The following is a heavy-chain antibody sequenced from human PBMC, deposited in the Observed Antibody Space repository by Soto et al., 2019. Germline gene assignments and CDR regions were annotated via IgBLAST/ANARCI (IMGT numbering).Heavy chain of an antibody. D-gene: IGHD6-13*01. Sequence: PGGSLRLSCAASGFTFSSYSMNWVRQAPGKGLEWVSYISSSSSTIYYADSVKGRFTISRDNAKNSLYLQMNSLRAEDTAVYYCATRSSSSWYMSDYYYYYGMDVWGQGTTVTVSS. J-gene: IGHJ6*02. CDR1: GFTFSSYS. CDR3: ATRSSSSWYMSDYYYYYGMDV. CDR2: ISSSSSTI. V-gene: IGHV3-48*01.